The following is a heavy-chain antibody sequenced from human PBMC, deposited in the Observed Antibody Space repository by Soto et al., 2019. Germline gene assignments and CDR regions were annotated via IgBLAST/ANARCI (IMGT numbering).Heavy chain of an antibody. CDR1: GGTFSSYT. CDR2: ILPILGLA. J-gene: IGHJ4*02. D-gene: IGHD1-26*01. V-gene: IGHV1-69*02. CDR3: AGNVGYFDY. Sequence: QVQLVQSGAEVKKPGSSVKVSCKASGGTFSSYTISWVRQAPGQGLEWMGRILPILGLANYAQKLQGRVTITADKSTTTAYMELSSLRSEDTAVYYCAGNVGYFDYWGQGTLVTVSS.